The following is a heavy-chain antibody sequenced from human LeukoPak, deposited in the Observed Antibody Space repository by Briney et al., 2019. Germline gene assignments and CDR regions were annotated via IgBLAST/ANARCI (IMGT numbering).Heavy chain of an antibody. CDR2: INHSGST. CDR1: GGSFSGYY. Sequence: PSVTLSLTCAVYGGSFSGYYWSWIRQPPGKGLEWMGEINHSGSTNYNPSLKSRVTISVDTSKNQFSLKLSSVTAADTAVYYCARGRGYSGYDSYYFDYWGQGTLVTVSS. J-gene: IGHJ4*02. V-gene: IGHV4-34*01. CDR3: ARGRGYSGYDSYYFDY. D-gene: IGHD5-12*01.